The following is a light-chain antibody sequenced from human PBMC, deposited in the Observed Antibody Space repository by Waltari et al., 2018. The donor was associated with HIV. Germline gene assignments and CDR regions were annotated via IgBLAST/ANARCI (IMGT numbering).Light chain of an antibody. V-gene: IGLV1-40*01. CDR2: ADD. CDR1: STNIGAGYD. J-gene: IGLJ1*01. Sequence: QSVLTQPPSVSGVPGQRVTISCTGSSTNIGAGYDVHWFQQLPGTAPKLLIYADDNRPSGVPDRFSGSKSGTSASLAITGLQAEDEADYYCQSYDSSLSGSFVFGTGTKVTVL. CDR3: QSYDSSLSGSFV.